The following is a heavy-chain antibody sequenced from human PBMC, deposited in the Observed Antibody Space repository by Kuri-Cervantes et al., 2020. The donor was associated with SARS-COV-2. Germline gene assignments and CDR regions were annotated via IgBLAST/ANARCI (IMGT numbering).Heavy chain of an antibody. Sequence: ASVKVSCKASGYTFTSYGISWVRQATGQGLEWMGWMNPNSGNTAYAQKFQGRVTMTRDTSISTAYMELSRLRSDDTAVYYCARADLATSNYGMDVWGQGTTVTVSS. CDR3: ARADLATSNYGMDV. CDR2: MNPNSGNT. V-gene: IGHV1-8*02. CDR1: GYTFTSYG. D-gene: IGHD5-24*01. J-gene: IGHJ6*02.